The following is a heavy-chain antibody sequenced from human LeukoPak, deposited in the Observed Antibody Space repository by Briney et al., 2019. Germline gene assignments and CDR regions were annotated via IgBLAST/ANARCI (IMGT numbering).Heavy chain of an antibody. CDR3: TTDGGTVTPTGYYYGMDV. D-gene: IGHD4-17*01. J-gene: IGHJ6*04. CDR2: IKSKTDGGTT. CDR1: GFTFSNAW. Sequence: GGSLRLSCAASGFTFSNAWMSWVRQAPGKGLEWVGRIKSKTDGGTTEYAAPVEGRFTISRDDSKNTLYLQMNSLKTEDTAVYYCTTDGGTVTPTGYYYGMDVWGKGTTVTVSS. V-gene: IGHV3-15*01.